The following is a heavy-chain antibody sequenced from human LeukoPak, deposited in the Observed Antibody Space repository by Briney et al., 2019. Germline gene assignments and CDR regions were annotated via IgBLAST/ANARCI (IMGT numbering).Heavy chain of an antibody. J-gene: IGHJ4*02. CDR3: AKDKRPCIAAAGITGGYFDY. Sequence: GRSLRLSCAASGFTFSSYGMHWVRQAPGKGLEWVAVISYDGSNKYYADSVKGRFTISRDNSKNTLYLQMNSLRAEDTAVYYCAKDKRPCIAAAGITGGYFDYWGQGTLVTVSS. D-gene: IGHD6-13*01. CDR1: GFTFSSYG. CDR2: ISYDGSNK. V-gene: IGHV3-30*18.